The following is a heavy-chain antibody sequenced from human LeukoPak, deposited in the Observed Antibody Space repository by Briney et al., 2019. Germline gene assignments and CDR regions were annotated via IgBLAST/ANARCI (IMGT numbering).Heavy chain of an antibody. CDR2: IIPILGIA. J-gene: IGHJ4*02. D-gene: IGHD1/OR15-1a*01. CDR3: ARDLSTNSDFDY. Sequence: SVKVSCKASGGTFSSYAISWVRQAPGQGLEWMGRIIPILGIANYAQKFQGRVTITADKSTSTAYMELSSLRSEDTAVYYCARDLSTNSDFDYWGQGTLVTVSS. CDR1: GGTFSSYA. V-gene: IGHV1-69*04.